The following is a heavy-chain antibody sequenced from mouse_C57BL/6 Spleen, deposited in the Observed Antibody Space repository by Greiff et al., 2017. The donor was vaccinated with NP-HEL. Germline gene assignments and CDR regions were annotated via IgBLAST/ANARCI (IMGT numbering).Heavy chain of an antibody. CDR3: ARYDPWFAY. D-gene: IGHD2-12*01. V-gene: IGHV5-6*01. Sequence: EVKLVESGGDLVKPGGSLKLSCAASGFTFSSYGMSWVRQTPDKRLEWVATISSGGSYTYYPASVKGRFTISRDNAKNTLYLQMSSLKSEDTAMYYCARYDPWFAYWGQGTLVTVSA. J-gene: IGHJ3*01. CDR1: GFTFSSYG. CDR2: ISSGGSYT.